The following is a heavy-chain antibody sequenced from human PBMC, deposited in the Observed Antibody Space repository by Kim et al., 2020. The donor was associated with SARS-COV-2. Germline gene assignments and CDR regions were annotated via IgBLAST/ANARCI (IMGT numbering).Heavy chain of an antibody. J-gene: IGHJ4*02. CDR3: ARDLAYYDRSYYLFDY. V-gene: IGHV3-11*06. D-gene: IGHD3-22*01. Sequence: DSVRGRFTIARDNANNSLFLQMNSLGDEDTAVYYCARDLAYYDRSYYLFDYWGQGTLVSVSS.